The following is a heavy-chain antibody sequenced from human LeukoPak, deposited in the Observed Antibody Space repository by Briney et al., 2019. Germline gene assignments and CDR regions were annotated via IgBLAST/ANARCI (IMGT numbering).Heavy chain of an antibody. V-gene: IGHV3-23*01. D-gene: IGHD2-15*01. CDR1: GFTFSSYA. J-gene: IGHJ4*02. CDR3: ANLKHVVAAVDY. CDR2: ISGSGGST. Sequence: GGSLRLSCAASGFTFSSYAMSWGRRAPGKGLEWVSAISGSGGSTYYADSVKGRFTISRDNSKNTLYLQMNSLRAEDTAVYYCANLKHVVAAVDYWGQGTLVTVSS.